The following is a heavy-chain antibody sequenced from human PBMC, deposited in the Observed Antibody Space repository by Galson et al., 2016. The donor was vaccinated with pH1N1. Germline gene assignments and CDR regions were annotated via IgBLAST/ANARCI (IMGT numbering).Heavy chain of an antibody. CDR3: ATGILTGPDY. CDR1: GFTFSNYA. CDR2: ISYDGSNK. J-gene: IGHJ4*02. V-gene: IGHV3-30-3*01. D-gene: IGHD3-9*01. Sequence: SLRLSCAASGFTFSNYAMHWVRQAPGKGLEWVALISYDGSNKYYADSVKGRFTISRDNSKNTRYLQLTSLRAEDTAGYYCATGILTGPDYWGQGTLVTVSS.